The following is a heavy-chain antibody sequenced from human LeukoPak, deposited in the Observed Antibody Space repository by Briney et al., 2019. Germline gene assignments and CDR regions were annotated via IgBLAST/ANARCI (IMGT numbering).Heavy chain of an antibody. Sequence: PGRSLRLSCAAAGFTFNHYGMLWVRQAPGKGLEWVSVIWSDGTNKYYAASVKGRFSISRDDFDKTVYLQMSSLRPADPGVYYCARDAQRGFDYSNSLQYWGQGTPVTVST. CDR3: ARDAQRGFDYSNSLQY. V-gene: IGHV3-33*01. CDR2: IWSDGTNK. D-gene: IGHD4-11*01. J-gene: IGHJ4*02. CDR1: GFTFNHYG.